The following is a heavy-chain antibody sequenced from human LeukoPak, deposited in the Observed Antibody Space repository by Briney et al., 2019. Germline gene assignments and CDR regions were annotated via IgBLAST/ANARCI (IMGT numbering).Heavy chain of an antibody. D-gene: IGHD6-25*01. CDR2: ISSSGSGDNT. CDR1: GVTLSSFA. CDR3: ARRAVY. Sequence: GGSLRLSCAASGVTLSSFAMSWARQAPGKGLEWVSGISSSGSGDNTYYADSVKGRFAISRDNSKNTLYLQMNSVRAEDTAVYYCARRAVYWGQGTLVTVSS. V-gene: IGHV3-23*01. J-gene: IGHJ4*02.